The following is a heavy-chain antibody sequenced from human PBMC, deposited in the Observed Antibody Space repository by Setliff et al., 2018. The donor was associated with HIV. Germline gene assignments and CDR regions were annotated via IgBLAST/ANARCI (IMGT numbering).Heavy chain of an antibody. CDR2: ISGSGGST. D-gene: IGHD2-21*02. Sequence: PGGSLRLSCAASGFTFISYAMSWVRQAPGKGLEWVSAISGSGGSTYYADSVKGRFTISRDNSKNTLYLQMNSLRAEDTAVYYCAKDNLQGMTARYFDLWGRGTLVTVSS. CDR1: GFTFISYA. CDR3: AKDNLQGMTARYFDL. V-gene: IGHV3-23*01. J-gene: IGHJ2*01.